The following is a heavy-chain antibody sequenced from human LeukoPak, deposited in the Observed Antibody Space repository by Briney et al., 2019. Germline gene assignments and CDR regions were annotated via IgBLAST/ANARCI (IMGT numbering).Heavy chain of an antibody. D-gene: IGHD5-18*01. CDR2: IYYSGST. J-gene: IGHJ4*02. V-gene: IGHV4-39*01. CDR1: GGSISSSSYY. CDR3: ARRPIQLWLFGRRTYYFDY. Sequence: SETLSLTCTVSGGSISSSSYYWGWIRQPPGKGLEWIGSIYYSGSTYYNPSLKSRVTISVDTSKNQFSLKLSSVTAADTAVYYCARRPIQLWLFGRRTYYFDYWGQGTLVTVSS.